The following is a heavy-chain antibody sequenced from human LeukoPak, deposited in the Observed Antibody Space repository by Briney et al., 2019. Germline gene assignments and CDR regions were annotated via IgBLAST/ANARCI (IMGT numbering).Heavy chain of an antibody. CDR1: GFTFNRYS. D-gene: IGHD4-17*01. Sequence: GGALGLSCGASGFTFNRYSMNWVRQAPGKGLDWVSYISSSGSTIYYADSVKGRFTISRDNAKNSLYLQMNSLRDEDTAVYYCARGYYGDYVPFDYWGQGTLVTVSS. J-gene: IGHJ4*02. CDR3: ARGYYGDYVPFDY. CDR2: ISSSGSTI. V-gene: IGHV3-48*02.